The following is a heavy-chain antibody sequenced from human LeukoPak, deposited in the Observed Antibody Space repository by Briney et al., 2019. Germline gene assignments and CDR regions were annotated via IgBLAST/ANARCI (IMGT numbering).Heavy chain of an antibody. Sequence: SETLSLTCTVSGGSISSYYWSWIRQPPGEGLEWIGYIYYSGSTNYNPSLKSRVTISVDTSKNQFSLKLSSVTAADTAVYYCARPTPIGAVTADAFDIWGQGTMVTVSS. CDR1: GGSISSYY. V-gene: IGHV4-59*08. CDR2: IYYSGST. J-gene: IGHJ3*02. CDR3: ARPTPIGAVTADAFDI. D-gene: IGHD2-21*02.